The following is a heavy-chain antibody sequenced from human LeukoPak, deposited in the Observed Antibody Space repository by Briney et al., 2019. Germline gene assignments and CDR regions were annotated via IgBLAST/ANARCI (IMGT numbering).Heavy chain of an antibody. D-gene: IGHD2-15*01. CDR1: GGSISSYH. Sequence: PSETLSLTRIVSGGSISSYHWNWIRPPPGKGLDWIGYVHYSGTTKYNPSLKSRVTMSVDTSKNQISLRVNSVTAADTAVYYCARELGYCSGGTCYSAHAFDIWGQGTMVTVSS. J-gene: IGHJ3*02. V-gene: IGHV4-59*01. CDR3: ARELGYCSGGTCYSAHAFDI. CDR2: VHYSGTT.